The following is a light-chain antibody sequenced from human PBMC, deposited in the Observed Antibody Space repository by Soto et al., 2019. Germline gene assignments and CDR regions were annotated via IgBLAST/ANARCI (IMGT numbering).Light chain of an antibody. CDR3: QQRSNWPPVT. CDR1: QGFTSH. J-gene: IGKJ4*01. CDR2: DAS. Sequence: EIVLTQSPATLSLSPGERATLPCRASQGFTSHLAWYRQNPGQAPRLLIYDASNRATGIPARFSGSGSGTDFTLTISSLEPEDFGVYYCQQRSNWPPVTFGGGTKVEIK. V-gene: IGKV3-11*01.